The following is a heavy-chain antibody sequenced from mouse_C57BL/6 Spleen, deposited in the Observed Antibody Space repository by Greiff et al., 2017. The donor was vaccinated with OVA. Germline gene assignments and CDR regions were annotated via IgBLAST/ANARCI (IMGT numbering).Heavy chain of an antibody. CDR2: IYPGSGST. J-gene: IGHJ3*01. Sequence: VQLQQPGAELVKPGASVKMSCKASGYTFTSYWITWVKQRPGQGLEWIGDIYPGSGSTNYNEKFKSKATLTVDTSSSTAYMQLSSLTSEDSAVYYCARRGRDYGNFWFAYWGQGTLVTVSA. V-gene: IGHV1-55*01. CDR3: ARRGRDYGNFWFAY. D-gene: IGHD2-1*01. CDR1: GYTFTSYW.